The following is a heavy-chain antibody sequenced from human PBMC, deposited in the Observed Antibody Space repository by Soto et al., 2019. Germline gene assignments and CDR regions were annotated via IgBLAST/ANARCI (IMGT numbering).Heavy chain of an antibody. CDR3: QRLNRRNGYPRDK. J-gene: IGHJ4*02. D-gene: IGHD5-12*01. Sequence: PXAILSLTFTVSGGSISGSSYYWGWIRQPPGKGLEWIGSIYYSGSTAYNPSLKSRVTMDVDTSKNQFSLKLSSVTAADTAIYYCQRLNRRNGYPRDKWGQGTLVTVSS. V-gene: IGHV4-39*01. CDR2: IYYSGST. CDR1: GGSISGSSYY.